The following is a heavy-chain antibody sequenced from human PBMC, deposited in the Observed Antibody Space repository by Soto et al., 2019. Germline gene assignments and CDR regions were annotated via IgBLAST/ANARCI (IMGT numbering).Heavy chain of an antibody. CDR1: GASIISTTSHNW. CDR2: IYHTGST. J-gene: IGHJ4*02. D-gene: IGHD1-26*01. CDR3: ARMVGATLVDF. Sequence: QVHLQESGPGLVRPSGTLSLTCAVSGASIISTTSHNWWTWVRQPPGKGLEWIGEIYHTGSTNYNPARKSPVTMSVDKSKNQSSLKLSSVTAAHTAVDYCARMVGATLVDFWGQGTLDTVSS. V-gene: IGHV4-4*02.